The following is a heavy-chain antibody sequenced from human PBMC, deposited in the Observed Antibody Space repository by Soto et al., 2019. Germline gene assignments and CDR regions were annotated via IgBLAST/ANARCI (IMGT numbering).Heavy chain of an antibody. V-gene: IGHV4-4*02. Sequence: QVQLQEPGPGLVKPSGTLSLTCTVSGGSMSSSNWWNWVRQPPGKGLEWIGEAHHSGRTNYNPSLKSRVTISVDKSKNHFSLKLSSVTAADTAVYYCARSEATVLDNWGQGTLVTVSS. D-gene: IGHD4-17*01. CDR1: GGSMSSSNW. CDR2: AHHSGRT. J-gene: IGHJ4*02. CDR3: ARSEATVLDN.